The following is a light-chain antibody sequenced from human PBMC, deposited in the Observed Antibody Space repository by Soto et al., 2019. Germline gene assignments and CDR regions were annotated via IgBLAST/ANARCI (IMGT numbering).Light chain of an antibody. CDR3: QNYNSGPF. CDR1: QDIGNY. V-gene: IGKV1-27*01. CDR2: TAS. Sequence: DIQMTQSPSSLSASVGDRVTITCRASQDIGNYLAWYQQKPGKVPKLLIYTASTLQSGVPSRFSGSGSGTDFTLTISSLQPEDVATYYCQNYNSGPFFCGGTKVEIK. J-gene: IGKJ4*01.